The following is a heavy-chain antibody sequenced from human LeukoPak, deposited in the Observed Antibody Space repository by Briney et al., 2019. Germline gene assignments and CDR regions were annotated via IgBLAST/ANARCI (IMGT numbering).Heavy chain of an antibody. V-gene: IGHV1-2*02. Sequence: ASVKVSSKASVYTFTVYYMHWVRQAPGQGLEWMGWINSNSGATDYAQKFQGRVTMTRDTSISTAYMEPSSLRSDDTAVYFCASGANVAYWGQGTLVTVSS. D-gene: IGHD4/OR15-4a*01. CDR1: VYTFTVYY. CDR3: ASGANVAY. CDR2: INSNSGAT. J-gene: IGHJ4*02.